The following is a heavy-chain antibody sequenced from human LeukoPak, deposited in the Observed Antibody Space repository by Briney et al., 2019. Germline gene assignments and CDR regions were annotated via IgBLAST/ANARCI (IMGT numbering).Heavy chain of an antibody. CDR1: GGSNSSGGYY. J-gene: IGHJ6*02. D-gene: IGHD6-13*01. CDR2: IYYSGST. CDR3: AREAEGIAAAGTNYYYYGMDV. V-gene: IGHV4-31*03. Sequence: SETLSLTRTVSGGSNSSGGYYWSWIRQHPGKGLEWIGYIYYSGSTYYNPSLKSRVTISVDTSKNQFSLKLSSVTAADTAVYYCAREAEGIAAAGTNYYYYGMDVWGQGTTVTVSS.